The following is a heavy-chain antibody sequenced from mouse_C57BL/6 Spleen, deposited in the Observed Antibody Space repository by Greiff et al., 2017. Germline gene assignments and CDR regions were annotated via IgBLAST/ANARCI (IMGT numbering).Heavy chain of an antibody. Sequence: VQLQQPGAELVMPGASVKLSCKASGYTFTSYWMHWVKQRPGQGLEWIGEIDPSDSYTNYNQKFKGKSTLTVDKSSSTAYMQRSSLTSEDAAVYYCARRGRTSRAMDYWGQGTSVTVSS. CDR2: IDPSDSYT. CDR1: GYTFTSYW. J-gene: IGHJ4*01. CDR3: ARRGRTSRAMDY. D-gene: IGHD3-3*01. V-gene: IGHV1-69*01.